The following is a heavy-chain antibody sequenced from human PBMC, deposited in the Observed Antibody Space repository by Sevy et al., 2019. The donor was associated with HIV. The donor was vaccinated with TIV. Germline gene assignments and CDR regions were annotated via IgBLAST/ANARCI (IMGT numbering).Heavy chain of an antibody. J-gene: IGHJ3*02. D-gene: IGHD2-8*02. Sequence: GGSLRLSCAASGFTFSNYGIHWVRQAPGKGLEWVAFIRYDGSNKYYADSVKGRFTISRDNSMNTLYLQMNSLGAEDTAVYYCARDRKVVLVVYAIAFDAFDIWGQGTMVTVSS. CDR3: ARDRKVVLVVYAIAFDAFDI. V-gene: IGHV3-30*02. CDR2: IRYDGSNK. CDR1: GFTFSNYG.